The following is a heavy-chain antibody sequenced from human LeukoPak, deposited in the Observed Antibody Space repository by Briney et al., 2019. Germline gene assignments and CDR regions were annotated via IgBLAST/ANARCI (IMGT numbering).Heavy chain of an antibody. D-gene: IGHD3-10*01. J-gene: IGHJ5*02. CDR1: GFSLRTSGVG. Sequence: SGPTLVKPTQTLTLTCTFSGFSLRTSGVGVGWIRQPPGKALEWLALIYWDDDKRYSPSLKSRLTITKDTSKNQVVLTMTSMDPVDTGTYYCAHRLWYGSGSYYSNWFDPWGQGTLVTVSS. CDR2: IYWDDDK. V-gene: IGHV2-5*02. CDR3: AHRLWYGSGSYYSNWFDP.